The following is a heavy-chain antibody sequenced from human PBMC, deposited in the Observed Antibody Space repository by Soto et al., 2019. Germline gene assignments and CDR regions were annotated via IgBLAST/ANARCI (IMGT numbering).Heavy chain of an antibody. CDR2: IYHSGST. CDR3: ARADHIVVVPPSLGAMAV. J-gene: IGHJ6*04. D-gene: IGHD2-2*01. CDR1: GGSISSNKW. V-gene: IGHV4-4*02. Sequence: PSETLSLTCAVYGGSISSNKWWSWVRQPPGKGLEWIGEIYHSGSTNYNPSLKSRVTISLDKSKNQFSLKLTSVTAADSAVSYCARADHIVVVPPSLGAMAVWGSGTTVTVSS.